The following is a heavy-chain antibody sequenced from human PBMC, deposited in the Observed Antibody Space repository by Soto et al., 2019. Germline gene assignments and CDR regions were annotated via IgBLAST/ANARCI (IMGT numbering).Heavy chain of an antibody. CDR3: ARWGTTGGLDV. D-gene: IGHD3-16*01. V-gene: IGHV3-30*19. CDR2: TSYDGRNK. CDR1: GFTFRSYV. J-gene: IGHJ1*01. Sequence: QVQLVESGGGVVQPGTSLRLSCVGSGFTFRSYVIHWVGQAPGKRLEWVALTSYDGRNKDYGDSVKGRFTISRDNSRNTVDLQMDSLGREDTALYYCARWGTTGGLDVWGQGTLVSVSS.